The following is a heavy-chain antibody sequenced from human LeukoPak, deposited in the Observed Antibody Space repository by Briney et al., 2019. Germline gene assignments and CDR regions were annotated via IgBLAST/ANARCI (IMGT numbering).Heavy chain of an antibody. D-gene: IGHD1-26*01. J-gene: IGHJ4*02. CDR2: ISAYNGNT. CDR3: ARDGDIVGATGYVDY. Sequence: ASVKVSCKASGYTFTSYGISGLRQAPGQGLGWMGWISAYNGNTNYAQKHQGRVTMTTNTSTSTAYMELRSLRSDDTAVYYCARDGDIVGATGYVDYWGQGTLVTVSS. V-gene: IGHV1-18*01. CDR1: GYTFTSYG.